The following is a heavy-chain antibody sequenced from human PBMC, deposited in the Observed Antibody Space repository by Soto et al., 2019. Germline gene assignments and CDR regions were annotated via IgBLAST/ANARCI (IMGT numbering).Heavy chain of an antibody. V-gene: IGHV3-23*01. Sequence: EVQLLESGGGLVQPGGSLRLSCAASGFTFSSYAMSWVRQAPGKGLEWVATISGSGVGTYYADSVKGRFTISRDNSKNTLYLQMSSLRGEDTAVYYCAKSYGDFIGWFDPWGQGTLVIVSS. CDR2: ISGSGVGT. J-gene: IGHJ5*02. CDR1: GFTFSSYA. CDR3: AKSYGDFIGWFDP. D-gene: IGHD4-17*01.